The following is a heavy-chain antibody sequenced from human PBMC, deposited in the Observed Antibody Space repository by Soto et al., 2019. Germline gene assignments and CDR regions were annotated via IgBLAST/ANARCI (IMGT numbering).Heavy chain of an antibody. CDR1: GGTFSSYT. V-gene: IGHV1-69*02. CDR3: ASWKAARPPYYYYYMDV. CDR2: IIHILGIA. D-gene: IGHD6-6*01. J-gene: IGHJ6*03. Sequence: ASVKVSCKASGGTFSSYTISWVRQAPGQGLEWMGRIIHILGIANYAQKFQGRVTITADKSTRTAYMVLSSLRSEDTAVYYCASWKAARPPYYYYYMDVWGKGTTVTVSS.